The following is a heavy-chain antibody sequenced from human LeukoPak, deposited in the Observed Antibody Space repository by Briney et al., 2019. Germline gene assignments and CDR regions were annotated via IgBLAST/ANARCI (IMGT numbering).Heavy chain of an antibody. V-gene: IGHV1-69*05. J-gene: IGHJ6*03. CDR1: GGTFSSYA. CDR3: ARDPGHMDV. CDR2: IIPIFGTA. Sequence: ASVKVSCKASGGTFSSYAISWVRQAPGQGLEWMGGIIPIFGTANYAQKFQGRVTMTTDTSTSTAYMELRSLRSDDTAVYYCARDPGHMDVWGKGTTVTVSS.